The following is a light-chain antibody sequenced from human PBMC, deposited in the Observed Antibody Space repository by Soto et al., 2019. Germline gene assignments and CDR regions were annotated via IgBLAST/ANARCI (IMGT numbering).Light chain of an antibody. V-gene: IGKV3-20*01. Sequence: EIVLTQSPGTLSLSPGERATLSCRASQSVSSNYLAWYQQKPGQAPRLLIYAASNRATHIPDRFSGSGSGTNFTLTISRLETEDFAVYYCYQYGSSPMYTFGQGTKLEIK. CDR1: QSVSSNY. CDR2: AAS. CDR3: YQYGSSPMYT. J-gene: IGKJ2*01.